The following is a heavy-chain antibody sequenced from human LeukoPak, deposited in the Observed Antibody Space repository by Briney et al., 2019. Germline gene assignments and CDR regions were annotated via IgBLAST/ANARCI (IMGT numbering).Heavy chain of an antibody. CDR1: GSTFSDYY. J-gene: IGHJ3*02. V-gene: IGHV3-11*01. CDR2: ISSSGSTI. Sequence: PGGSLRLSCAASGSTFSDYYMSWIRQAPGKGLEWVSYISSSGSTIYYADSVKGRFTISRDNAKNSLYLQMNSLRAEDTAVYYCARAPAYYDILTGYYSGAFDIWGQGTMVTVSS. CDR3: ARAPAYYDILTGYYSGAFDI. D-gene: IGHD3-9*01.